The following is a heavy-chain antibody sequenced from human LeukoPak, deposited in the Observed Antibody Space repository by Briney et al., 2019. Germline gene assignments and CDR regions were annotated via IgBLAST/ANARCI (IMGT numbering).Heavy chain of an antibody. J-gene: IGHJ3*02. CDR1: GGTFSSYA. V-gene: IGHV1-69*05. CDR2: IIPIFGTA. Sequence: SVKVSCKASGGTFSSYAISWVRQAPGQGLEWMGGIIPIFGTANYAQKFQGRVTITTDESTSTAYMELSSLRSEDTAVYYCAREQNSDIVEDAFDIWGQGTMVTVSS. D-gene: IGHD5-12*01. CDR3: AREQNSDIVEDAFDI.